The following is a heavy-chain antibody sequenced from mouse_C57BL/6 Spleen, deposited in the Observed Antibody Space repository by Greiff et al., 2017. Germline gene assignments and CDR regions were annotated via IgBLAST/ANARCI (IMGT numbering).Heavy chain of an antibody. J-gene: IGHJ1*03. CDR3: ARYDGYGYGWYFDV. Sequence: QVQLQQSGTELVKPGASVKLSCKASGYTFTSYWMHWVKQRPGQGLEWIGNINPSNGGTNYNEKFKSKATLTVDKSSSTAYMQLSSLTSEDSAVYYCARYDGYGYGWYFDVWGTGTTVTVSS. CDR1: GYTFTSYW. V-gene: IGHV1-53*01. CDR2: INPSNGGT. D-gene: IGHD1-2*01.